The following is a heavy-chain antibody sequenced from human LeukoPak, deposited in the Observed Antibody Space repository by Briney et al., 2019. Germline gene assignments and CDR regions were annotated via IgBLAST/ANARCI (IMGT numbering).Heavy chain of an antibody. V-gene: IGHV5-51*01. Sequence: GESLKISCKGSGYSFFSYWIGWVRQTPGRGLEWMGIIFPGDYDTRYSPSFEGQVTISADRSTSTAFLQWSSLKASDTAIYYCARSFYEDRSGYEDWFDSWGQGTQVTVSS. CDR3: ARSFYEDRSGYEDWFDS. J-gene: IGHJ5*01. CDR1: GYSFFSYW. D-gene: IGHD3-22*01. CDR2: IFPGDYDT.